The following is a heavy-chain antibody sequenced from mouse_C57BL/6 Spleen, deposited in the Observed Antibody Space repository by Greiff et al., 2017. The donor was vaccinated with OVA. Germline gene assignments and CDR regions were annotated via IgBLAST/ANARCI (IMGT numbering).Heavy chain of an antibody. CDR1: GYTFTSYW. CDR2: IYPGSGST. V-gene: IGHV1-55*01. CDR3: ASWVYGSSYWYFDV. Sequence: VQLQQSGAELVKPGASVKMSCKASGYTFTSYWITWVKQRPGQGLEWIGDIYPGSGSTNYNEKFKSKATLTVDTSSSTAYMQLSSLTSEDSAVYYCASWVYGSSYWYFDVWGTGTTVTVSS. J-gene: IGHJ1*03. D-gene: IGHD1-1*01.